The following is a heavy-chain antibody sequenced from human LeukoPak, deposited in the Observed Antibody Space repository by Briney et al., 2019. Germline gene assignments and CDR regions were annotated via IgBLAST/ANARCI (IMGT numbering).Heavy chain of an antibody. V-gene: IGHV3-48*03. CDR1: GFTFDAYE. D-gene: IGHD2/OR15-2a*01. J-gene: IGHJ5*01. Sequence: GGSLRLSCAASGFTFDAYEINWVRQAPGKGLEWVSYISGSGRTIYYADSVKGRFTISWDNAKNSVYLQMNRLRAEDTAVYYCARGVYGRFDSWGQGTLVTISS. CDR3: ARGVYGRFDS. CDR2: ISGSGRTI.